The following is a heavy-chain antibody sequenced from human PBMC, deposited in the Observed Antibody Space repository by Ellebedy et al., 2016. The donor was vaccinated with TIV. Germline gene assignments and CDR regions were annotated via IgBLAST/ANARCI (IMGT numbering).Heavy chain of an antibody. J-gene: IGHJ4*02. V-gene: IGHV1-18*04. CDR2: INNHNTNT. CDR1: GYPFTSYG. D-gene: IGHD6-6*01. CDR3: ARDTSDSSSSF. Sequence: AASVKVSCKASGYPFTSYGISWVRQAPGQGLEWLGWINNHNTNTNYAEKFQDRVTMTTDPSTTTVYMELRNLRYDDTAVYYCARDTSDSSSSFWGLGTLVTVSA.